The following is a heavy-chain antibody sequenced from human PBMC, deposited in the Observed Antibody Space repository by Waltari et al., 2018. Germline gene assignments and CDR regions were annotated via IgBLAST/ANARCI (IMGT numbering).Heavy chain of an antibody. Sequence: QVQLVESGGGVVQPGRSLRLSCAASGFTFSSYGMHWVRQAPGKGLEWVAVIWYDGSNKHYADSVKGRFTISRDNSKNTLHLQMNSLRAEDTAVYYCARNGGPYYFDYWGQGTLVTVSS. D-gene: IGHD2-8*01. CDR1: GFTFSSYG. CDR3: ARNGGPYYFDY. V-gene: IGHV3-33*01. J-gene: IGHJ4*02. CDR2: IWYDGSNK.